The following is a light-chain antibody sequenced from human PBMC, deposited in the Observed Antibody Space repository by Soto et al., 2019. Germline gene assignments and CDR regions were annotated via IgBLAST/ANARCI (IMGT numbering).Light chain of an antibody. CDR1: QSVGGTF. J-gene: IGKJ1*01. V-gene: IGKV3-20*01. CDR2: GAS. CDR3: QQYSSYWT. Sequence: EIVLTQSPGTLSLSPGEGATLSCRASQSVGGTFLAWYQQKGGQAPRLLIHGASNRATGIPDRFSGSGSGTDFTLTISRLEPEDSATYYCQQYSSYWTFGQGTKVEIK.